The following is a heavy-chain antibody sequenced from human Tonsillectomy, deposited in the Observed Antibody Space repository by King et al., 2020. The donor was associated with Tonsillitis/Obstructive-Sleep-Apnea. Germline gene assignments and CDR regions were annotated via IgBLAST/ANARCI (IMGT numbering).Heavy chain of an antibody. D-gene: IGHD6-6*01. J-gene: IGHJ4*02. V-gene: IGHV5-51*01. Sequence: VQLVQSGAEVKKPGESLNISCAGSAYNFSTYWIGWVRQVPGKGLEWMGNIYPGDSDSRYNPSFRGQVTISADKSINTAYLQWISLKASDTAMYYCARRRQLDDSFDSWGQGTLITVSS. CDR1: AYNFSTYW. CDR3: ARRRQLDDSFDS. CDR2: IYPGDSDS.